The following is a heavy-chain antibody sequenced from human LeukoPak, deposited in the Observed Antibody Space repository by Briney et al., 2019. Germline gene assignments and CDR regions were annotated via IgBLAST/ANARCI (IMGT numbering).Heavy chain of an antibody. Sequence: SETLSPTCAVYGGSFSGYYWSWLRQPPGKGLEWIGEINHSGSTNYNPSLKSRVTISVDTSKNHFSLKLTSVTAADTAVYYCARQGTMTRGGYWLDHWGQGTLVIVSS. V-gene: IGHV4-34*01. D-gene: IGHD3-10*01. J-gene: IGHJ5*02. CDR1: GGSFSGYY. CDR2: INHSGST. CDR3: ARQGTMTRGGYWLDH.